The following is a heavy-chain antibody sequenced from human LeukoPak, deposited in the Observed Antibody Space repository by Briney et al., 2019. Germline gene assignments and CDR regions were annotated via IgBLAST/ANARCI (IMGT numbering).Heavy chain of an antibody. J-gene: IGHJ4*02. CDR1: GYTFTSYG. Sequence: ASVKVSCKASGYTFTSYGISWVRQAPGQGLEWMGWISAYNGNTNYAQKLQGRVTMTTDTSTSTAYMELRCLRSDDTAVYYCARDYDSSGYYRYYFDYWGQGTLVTVSS. CDR3: ARDYDSSGYYRYYFDY. D-gene: IGHD3-22*01. V-gene: IGHV1-18*01. CDR2: ISAYNGNT.